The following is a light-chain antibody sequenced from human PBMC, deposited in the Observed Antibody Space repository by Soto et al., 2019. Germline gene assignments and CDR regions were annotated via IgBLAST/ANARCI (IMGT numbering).Light chain of an antibody. J-gene: IGKJ4*01. Sequence: DVQVTQSPSSLSASVGDRVTITCRASQNINNYVNWYQQKPGKAPKLLISVASTLQSGVPSRFSGSGTGTDFTLTIGSLQPEDFATYFCQSSYTTPLTFGEGTKVAIK. CDR2: VAS. CDR1: QNINNY. CDR3: QSSYTTPLT. V-gene: IGKV1-39*01.